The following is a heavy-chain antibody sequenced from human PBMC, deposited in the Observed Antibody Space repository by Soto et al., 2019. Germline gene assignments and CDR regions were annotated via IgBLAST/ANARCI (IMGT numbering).Heavy chain of an antibody. CDR2: MNPNSGNT. D-gene: IGHD1-1*01. Sequence: QVQLVQSGAEVKKPGASVKVSCKASGYTFTSYDINWVRQATGQGLEWMGWMNPNSGNTGYAQKFQGRVTMTRNTSISTAYMALSRLRSEDTAVYYCARERPGTTSMDVWGQGTTVTVSS. V-gene: IGHV1-8*01. CDR1: GYTFTSYD. CDR3: ARERPGTTSMDV. J-gene: IGHJ6*02.